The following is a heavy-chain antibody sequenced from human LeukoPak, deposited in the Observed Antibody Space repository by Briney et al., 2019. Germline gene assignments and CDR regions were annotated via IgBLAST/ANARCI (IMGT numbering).Heavy chain of an antibody. V-gene: IGHV3-7*01. CDR3: AKDLTTVTTPYYYYGMDV. J-gene: IGHJ6*02. D-gene: IGHD4-17*01. Sequence: TGGSLRLSCAVSGFPLSNSWMYWVRQAPGKGLEGVANIKKDGSGISYVDSVKGRFIISRDNARNTLYLQMNSLRAEDTAVYYCAKDLTTVTTPYYYYGMDVWGQGTTVTVSS. CDR2: IKKDGSGI. CDR1: GFPLSNSW.